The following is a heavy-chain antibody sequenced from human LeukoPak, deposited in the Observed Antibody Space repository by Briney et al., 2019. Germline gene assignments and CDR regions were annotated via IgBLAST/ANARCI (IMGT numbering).Heavy chain of an antibody. CDR3: ATHRYSEWSRAFDI. V-gene: IGHV4-59*08. D-gene: IGHD3-3*01. J-gene: IGHJ3*02. CDR1: SGSISNYY. Sequence: KPSETLSHTCTVSSGSISNYYWIWIRQPPGKGREGISNIYYTGTTKSHPSLNSRITISVDTSKNQFSLKLSSVAAADTGVYYRATHRYSEWSRAFDIWGQGTMVTVSS. CDR2: IYYTGTT.